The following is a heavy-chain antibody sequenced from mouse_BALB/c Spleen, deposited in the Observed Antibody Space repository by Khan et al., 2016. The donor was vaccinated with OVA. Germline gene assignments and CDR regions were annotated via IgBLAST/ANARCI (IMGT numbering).Heavy chain of an antibody. Sequence: EVQLQESGPGLVKPSQSLSLTCTVTGYSITSDYAWNWIRQFPGNKLEWMGYISYSGSTSYNPSLKSRISITRDTSKNQFFLQLNSLTTEDTATYYCARKPYGWYFDVWGAGTTVTVSS. CDR3: ARKPYGWYFDV. D-gene: IGHD1-1*02. V-gene: IGHV3-2*02. CDR1: GYSITSDYA. J-gene: IGHJ1*01. CDR2: ISYSGST.